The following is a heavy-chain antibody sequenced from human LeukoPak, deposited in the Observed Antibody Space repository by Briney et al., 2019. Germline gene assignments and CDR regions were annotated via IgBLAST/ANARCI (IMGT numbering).Heavy chain of an antibody. CDR3: ATSGIAVAGTDDAFDI. J-gene: IGHJ3*02. CDR1: GFTVSSNY. CDR2: IYSGGST. Sequence: GGSLRLSCAASGFTVSSNYMSWVRQAPGKGLEWVSVIYSGGSTYYADSVKGRFTISRDNSKNTLYPQMNSLRAEDTAVYYCATSGIAVAGTDDAFDIWGQETMVTVSS. V-gene: IGHV3-66*01. D-gene: IGHD6-19*01.